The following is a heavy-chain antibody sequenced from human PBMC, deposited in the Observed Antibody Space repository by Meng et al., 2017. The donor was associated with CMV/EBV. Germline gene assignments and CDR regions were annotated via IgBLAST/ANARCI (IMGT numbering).Heavy chain of an antibody. CDR3: TTYTYYDFWSGEYNWFDP. Sequence: GGSLRLSCAASGFTFSSYAMSWVRQAPGKGLEWVSAISGSGGSTYYADSVKGRFTISRDNSKNTLYLQMNSLRAEDTAVYYCTTYTYYDFWSGEYNWFDPWGQGTLVTVSS. V-gene: IGHV3-23*01. CDR1: GFTFSSYA. J-gene: IGHJ5*02. CDR2: ISGSGGST. D-gene: IGHD3-3*01.